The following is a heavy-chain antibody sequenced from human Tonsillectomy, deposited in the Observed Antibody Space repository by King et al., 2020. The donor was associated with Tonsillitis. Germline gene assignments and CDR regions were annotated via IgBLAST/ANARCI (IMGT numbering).Heavy chain of an antibody. CDR1: GFTFSSYS. CDR2: ISSSSSYI. Sequence: VQLVESGGGLVKPGGSLRLSCAASGFTFSSYSMNWVRQAPGKGLEWVSSISSSSSYIYYADSVKGRFTISRDNATNSLYLQMNSLRAEDTAVYYCARVLRDTGTRFILFYYYYYGMDVWGQGTTVTVSS. CDR3: ARVLRDTGTRFILFYYYYYGMDV. D-gene: IGHD1-1*01. J-gene: IGHJ6*02. V-gene: IGHV3-21*01.